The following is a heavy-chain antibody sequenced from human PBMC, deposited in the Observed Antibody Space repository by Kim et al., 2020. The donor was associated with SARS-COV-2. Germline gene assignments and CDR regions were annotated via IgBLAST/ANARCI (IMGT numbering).Heavy chain of an antibody. V-gene: IGHV4-30-2*01. D-gene: IGHD5-12*01. Sequence: TSCSPSLKSRVTISVARSKNQFSLKLSSVTAADTAVYYCARVVAGSWFDPWGQGTLVTVSS. CDR2: T. CDR3: ARVVAGSWFDP. J-gene: IGHJ5*02.